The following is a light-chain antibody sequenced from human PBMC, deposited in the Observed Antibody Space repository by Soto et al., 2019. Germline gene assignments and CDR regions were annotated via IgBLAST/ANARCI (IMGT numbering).Light chain of an antibody. CDR1: ESVNSNY. V-gene: IGKV3-20*01. J-gene: IGKJ1*01. CDR2: GAS. CDR3: QQYGRSPRT. Sequence: ETVLTQSPGTLSLSPGERATLSCRASESVNSNYLAWYQQKPGQAPRLLIYGASIRATGIPDRFSGSGSGTDFILTISRLEPDDFAVYYCQQYGRSPRTFGQGTKVEIK.